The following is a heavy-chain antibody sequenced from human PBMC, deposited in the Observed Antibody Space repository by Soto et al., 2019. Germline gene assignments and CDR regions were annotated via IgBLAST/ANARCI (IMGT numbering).Heavy chain of an antibody. CDR2: IKQDGSEK. Sequence: GGSLRLSCAASGFTFSSYWMSWVRQAPGKGLEWVANIKQDGSEKYYVDSVKGRFTISRDNAKNSLYLQMNSLRAEDTAVYYCAREVGIVVVVAAIYYFDYWGQGTLVTVSS. D-gene: IGHD2-15*01. V-gene: IGHV3-7*01. J-gene: IGHJ4*02. CDR1: GFTFSSYW. CDR3: AREVGIVVVVAAIYYFDY.